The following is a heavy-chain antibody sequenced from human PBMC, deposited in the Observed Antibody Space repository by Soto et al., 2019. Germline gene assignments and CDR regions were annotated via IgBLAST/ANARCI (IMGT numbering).Heavy chain of an antibody. CDR2: INPSGGST. J-gene: IGHJ4*02. CDR1: GYTFTSYY. V-gene: IGHV1-46*01. Sequence: GASVKVSCKASGYTFTSYYMHWVRQAPGQGLEWMGIINPSGGSTSYAQKFQGRVTMTRDTSTSTVYMELSSLRSEDTAVYYCALGGHCSGGSCYSSYFDYWGQGTLVTVSS. CDR3: ALGGHCSGGSCYSSYFDY. D-gene: IGHD2-15*01.